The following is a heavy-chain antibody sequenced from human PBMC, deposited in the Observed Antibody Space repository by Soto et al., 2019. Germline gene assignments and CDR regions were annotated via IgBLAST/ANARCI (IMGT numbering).Heavy chain of an antibody. V-gene: IGHV3-33*01. Sequence: QVHLVESGGGVVQPGRSLRLSCAASGFTFSRYGMHWVRQAPGKGLEWVAIIWYDGSNKYYADSVKGRFTISKDNSKNMLYLEMNSLRAEDTAVYYCARVGTGAIAAAGMVDYWCQGALVTVSS. CDR2: IWYDGSNK. D-gene: IGHD6-13*01. CDR1: GFTFSRYG. CDR3: ARVGTGAIAAAGMVDY. J-gene: IGHJ4*02.